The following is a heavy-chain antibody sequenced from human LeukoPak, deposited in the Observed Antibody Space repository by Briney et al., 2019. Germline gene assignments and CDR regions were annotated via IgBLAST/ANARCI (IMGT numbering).Heavy chain of an antibody. CDR1: GFTFNTYF. CDR2: IDLDGKST. Sequence: GGSLRLSCAASGFTFNTYFMHWVRQVPGKGLVWVSRIDLDGKSTTYADSVKGRFTISRDNAKNMLYLEMNSLRVEDTAVYYCVRDKDGYNFWGQGNLVSVSS. CDR3: VRDKDGYNF. V-gene: IGHV3-74*01. D-gene: IGHD5-24*01. J-gene: IGHJ4*02.